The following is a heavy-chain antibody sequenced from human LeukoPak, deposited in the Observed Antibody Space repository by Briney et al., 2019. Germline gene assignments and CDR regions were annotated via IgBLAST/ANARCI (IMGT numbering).Heavy chain of an antibody. D-gene: IGHD2-2*02. CDR1: GGTFSSYA. Sequence: GSSVKVSCKASGGTFSSYAISWVRQAPGQGLEWMGGIIPIFGTANYAQKFQGRVTITTDESTSTAYMELSSLRSEDTAVYYCARTHTPGYYYYYTDVWGKGTTVTVSS. CDR3: ARTHTPGYYYYYTDV. V-gene: IGHV1-69*05. CDR2: IIPIFGTA. J-gene: IGHJ6*03.